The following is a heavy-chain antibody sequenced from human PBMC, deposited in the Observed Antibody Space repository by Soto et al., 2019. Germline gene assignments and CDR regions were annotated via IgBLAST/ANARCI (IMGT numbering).Heavy chain of an antibody. V-gene: IGHV1-18*01. CDR3: ARHRGYNWIYGCFDP. D-gene: IGHD1-7*01. CDR1: GYTFTSYG. J-gene: IGHJ5*02. CDR2: ISAYNGNT. Sequence: QVQLVQSGAEVKKPGASVKVSCKASGYTFTSYGISWVRQAPGQGLVWMGRISAYNGNTNYAQKLQGRVTMTTDTSMCTSYMELRSLRSDDTAVYYCARHRGYNWIYGCFDPWGQGTLVTVSS.